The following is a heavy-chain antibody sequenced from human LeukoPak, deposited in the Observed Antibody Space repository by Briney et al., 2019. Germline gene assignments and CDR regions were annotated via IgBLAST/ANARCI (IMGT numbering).Heavy chain of an antibody. Sequence: GGSLRLSCAASGFTFSSYAMHWVRQAPGKGLEWVAVISYDGSNKYYADSVKGRFTISRDNSKNTPYLQMNSLRAEDTAVYYCAKDPHYGSGGPGAFDIWGQGTMVTVSS. J-gene: IGHJ3*02. CDR2: ISYDGSNK. CDR1: GFTFSSYA. D-gene: IGHD3-10*01. V-gene: IGHV3-30-3*01. CDR3: AKDPHYGSGGPGAFDI.